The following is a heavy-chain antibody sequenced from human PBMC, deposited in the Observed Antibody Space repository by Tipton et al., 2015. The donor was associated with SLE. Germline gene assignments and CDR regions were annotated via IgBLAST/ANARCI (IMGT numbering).Heavy chain of an antibody. CDR3: AGGAAGGFDY. J-gene: IGHJ4*02. D-gene: IGHD3-10*01. CDR2: INSDGSST. V-gene: IGHV3-74*01. CDR1: GFTFSSYW. Sequence: EASGFTFSSYWMHWVRQAPGKGLVWVSRINSDGSSTSYADSVKGRFTISRDNAKNTLYLQMNSLRAEDTAVYYCAGGAAGGFDYWGQGTLVTVSS.